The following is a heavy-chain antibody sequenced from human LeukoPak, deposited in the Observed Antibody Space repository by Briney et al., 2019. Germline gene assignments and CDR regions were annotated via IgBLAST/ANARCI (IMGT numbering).Heavy chain of an antibody. CDR1: GFTFSTYW. V-gene: IGHV3-74*01. D-gene: IGHD1-26*01. J-gene: IGHJ4*02. CDR2: INSDGSST. Sequence: GGSLRLSCAASGFTFSTYWMHWVRQAPGKGLVWVSRINSDGSSTSYADSVKGRFTISRDNAKNTLFLQMNGLRAEDTAVYYCATTGSGSYYDYWGQGTLVTVSS. CDR3: ATTGSGSYYDY.